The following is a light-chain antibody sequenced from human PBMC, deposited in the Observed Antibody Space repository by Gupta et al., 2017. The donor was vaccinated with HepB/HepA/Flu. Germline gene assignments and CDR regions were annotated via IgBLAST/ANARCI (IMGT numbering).Light chain of an antibody. J-gene: IGLJ1*01. CDR1: KLEDKY. Sequence: SYDLSQPPSVSVSPGQTVSISCSGDKLEDKYVSWYQQRPGQSPVLVIFKDIKRPAESPERFSGSHSGNTATRTIGGAQAMDEADYFCQAWDGSADVFGAGTKVTVL. V-gene: IGLV3-1*01. CDR3: QAWDGSADV. CDR2: KDI.